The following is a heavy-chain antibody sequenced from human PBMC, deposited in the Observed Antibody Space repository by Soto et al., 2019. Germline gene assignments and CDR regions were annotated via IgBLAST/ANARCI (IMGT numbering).Heavy chain of an antibody. CDR1: GFTFSSYG. CDR3: ARDYVRVATYYYYYGMDV. J-gene: IGHJ6*02. D-gene: IGHD2-15*01. V-gene: IGHV3-33*01. CDR2: IWYDGSNK. Sequence: RRLSCAASGFTFSSYGMHWVRQAPGKGLEWVAVIWYDGSNKYYADSVKGRFTISRDNSKNTLYLQMNSLRAEDTAVYYCARDYVRVATYYYYYGMDVWGQGTTVTVSS.